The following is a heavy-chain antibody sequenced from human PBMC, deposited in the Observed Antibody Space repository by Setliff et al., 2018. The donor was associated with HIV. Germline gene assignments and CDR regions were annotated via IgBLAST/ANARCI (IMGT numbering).Heavy chain of an antibody. D-gene: IGHD1-26*01. Sequence: ASVKVSCKASGYTFTSFGITWVRQAPGQRPEWLGWINPYNGIANYAQNSQGRVSMTTDTSTRTVYMELRSLRFDDTAIYYCARDLFRRVGPFQPPGHWGQGTLVTVSS. CDR3: ARDLFRRVGPFQPPGH. CDR1: GYTFTSFG. CDR2: INPYNGIA. J-gene: IGHJ1*01. V-gene: IGHV1-18*01.